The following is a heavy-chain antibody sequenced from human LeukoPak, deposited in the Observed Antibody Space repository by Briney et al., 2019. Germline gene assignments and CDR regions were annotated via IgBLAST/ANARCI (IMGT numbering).Heavy chain of an antibody. CDR1: GFTLSSYA. CDR3: AKDIAAAGNNWFDP. V-gene: IGHV3-23*01. J-gene: IGHJ5*02. CDR2: ISGSGGST. Sequence: GGSLRLSCAASGFTLSSYAMSWVRQAPGKGLEWVSAISGSGGSTYYADSVKGRFTISRDNSKNTLYLQMNSLRAEDTAVYYCAKDIAAAGNNWFDPWGQGTLVTVSS. D-gene: IGHD6-13*01.